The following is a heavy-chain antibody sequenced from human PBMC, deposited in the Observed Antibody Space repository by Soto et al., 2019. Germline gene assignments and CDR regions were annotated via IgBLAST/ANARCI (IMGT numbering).Heavy chain of an antibody. D-gene: IGHD3-10*01. V-gene: IGHV2-5*02. Sequence: QITLKESGPTLMKPTQTLTLTCTFSGFSLSTGGVGVGWIRQPPGKALEWLALIYWDDYRHYSPSLKSRLTITKDTSKNQVVLTLTNMDTMDTATYYCAHRRRGVVYWGQGSLVTVSS. CDR2: IYWDDYR. CDR3: AHRRRGVVY. CDR1: GFSLSTGGVG. J-gene: IGHJ4*02.